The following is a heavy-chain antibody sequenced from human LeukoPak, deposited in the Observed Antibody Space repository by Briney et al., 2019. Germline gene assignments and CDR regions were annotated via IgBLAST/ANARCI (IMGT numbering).Heavy chain of an antibody. Sequence: GGSLRLSCAASGFTFSSYGMHWVRQAPGKGLEWVAVISYDGSNKYYADSVKGRFTISRDNSKNTLYLQMNSLRAEDTAVYYCAKDPYSSSFYYYGMDVWGKGTTVTVSS. CDR1: GFTFSSYG. J-gene: IGHJ6*04. D-gene: IGHD6-13*01. CDR2: ISYDGSNK. CDR3: AKDPYSSSFYYYGMDV. V-gene: IGHV3-30*18.